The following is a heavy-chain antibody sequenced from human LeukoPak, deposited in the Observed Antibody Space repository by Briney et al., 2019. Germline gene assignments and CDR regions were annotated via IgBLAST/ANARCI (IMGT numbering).Heavy chain of an antibody. J-gene: IGHJ6*03. CDR2: ISSSSSYI. V-gene: IGHV3-21*01. CDR3: ARDLLTGIGFMDPYYMDV. Sequence: GGSLRLSCAASGFTFSSYSMNWVRQAPGKGLEWVSSISSSSSYIYYADSVKGRFTISRDNAKNSLYLQMNSLRAEVTAVYYCARDLLTGIGFMDPYYMDVWGKGTTVTVSS. CDR1: GFTFSSYS. D-gene: IGHD3-9*01.